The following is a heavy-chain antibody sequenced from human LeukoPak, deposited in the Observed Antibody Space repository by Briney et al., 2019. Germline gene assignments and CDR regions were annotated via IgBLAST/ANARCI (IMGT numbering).Heavy chain of an antibody. J-gene: IGHJ4*02. CDR1: GGSISSTNW. CDR2: IYYSGST. D-gene: IGHD5-18*01. Sequence: PSGTLSLTCGVSGGSISSTNWWTWVRQPPGKVLEWIGYIYYSGSTNYNPSLKSRVTISVDTSKNQFSLKLSSVTAADTAVYYCARVDTAMTGRPSEYYFDYWGQGTLVTVSS. CDR3: ARVDTAMTGRPSEYYFDY. V-gene: IGHV4-4*02.